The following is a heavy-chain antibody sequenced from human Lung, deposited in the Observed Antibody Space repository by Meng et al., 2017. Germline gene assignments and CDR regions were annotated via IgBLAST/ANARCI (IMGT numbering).Heavy chain of an antibody. CDR3: TNDRLNH. V-gene: IGHV3-74*01. CDR2: INRDGTKP. D-gene: IGHD1-1*01. J-gene: IGHJ1*01. Sequence: VQLGGAGGGLVLPGGSLRLSCAASGFTVTDHWMHWVRQGPGKGLVWVSRINRDGTKPTYADSVKGRFTISRDNAKNTLYLQMNNLRAEDTAFYYCTNDRLNHWGQGALVTVSS. CDR1: GFTVTDHW.